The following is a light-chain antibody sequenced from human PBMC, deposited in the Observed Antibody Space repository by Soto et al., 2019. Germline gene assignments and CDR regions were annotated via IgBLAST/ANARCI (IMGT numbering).Light chain of an antibody. Sequence: QSALTQPPSASGSPGQSVTISCTGTSSDVGGYNYVSWYQQHPGKAPKLMISEVSKRPSGVPDRFSGSKSVNTAALTVSALQAEDEADYYCSSFAGNNNLVFGGGTKLTVL. CDR2: EVS. V-gene: IGLV2-8*01. CDR1: SSDVGGYNY. CDR3: SSFAGNNNLV. J-gene: IGLJ2*01.